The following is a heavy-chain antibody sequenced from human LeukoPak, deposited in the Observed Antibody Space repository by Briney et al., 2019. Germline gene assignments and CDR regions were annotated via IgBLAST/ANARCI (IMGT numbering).Heavy chain of an antibody. J-gene: IGHJ6*02. Sequence: PSETLSLTCTVSGGSISSGGYYWSWIRQYPGKGLEWIGYIYYSGSTYYNPSLKSRVTISVDTSKNQFSLKLSSVTAADTAVYYCAREVGYCSGGSCSYYGMDVWGQGTTVTVSS. D-gene: IGHD2-15*01. CDR3: AREVGYCSGGSCSYYGMDV. CDR2: IYYSGST. V-gene: IGHV4-31*03. CDR1: GGSISSGGYY.